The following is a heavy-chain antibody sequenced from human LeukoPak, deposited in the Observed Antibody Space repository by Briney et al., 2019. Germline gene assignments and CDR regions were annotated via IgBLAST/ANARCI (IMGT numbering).Heavy chain of an antibody. CDR3: ARGTSTYGDRHDY. J-gene: IGHJ4*02. CDR2: LYSAGNT. D-gene: IGHD4-17*01. Sequence: GGSLRLSCAASGFTVSSNYMNWVRQAPGKGLEWVSVLYSAGNTFYADSVKGRFTISRDNSKNTLYLQMNSLRAEDTAVYYCARGTSTYGDRHDYWGQGTLVTVSS. V-gene: IGHV3-66*01. CDR1: GFTVSSNY.